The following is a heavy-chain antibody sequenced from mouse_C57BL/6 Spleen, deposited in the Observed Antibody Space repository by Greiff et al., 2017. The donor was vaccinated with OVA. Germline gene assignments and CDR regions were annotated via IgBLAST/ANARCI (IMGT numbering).Heavy chain of an antibody. V-gene: IGHV5-6*01. CDR3: ARQGYYGSGYYWYFDV. CDR1: GFTFSSYG. Sequence: VQLKESGGDLVKPGGSLKLSCAASGFTFSSYGMSWVRQTPDKRLEWVATISSGGSYTYYPDSVKGRFTISRDNAKNTLYLQMSSLKSEDTAMYDCARQGYYGSGYYWYFDVWGTGTTVTVSS. CDR2: ISSGGSYT. J-gene: IGHJ1*03. D-gene: IGHD1-1*01.